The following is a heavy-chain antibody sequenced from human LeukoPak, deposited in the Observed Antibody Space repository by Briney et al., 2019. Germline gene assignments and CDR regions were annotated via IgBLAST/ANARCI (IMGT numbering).Heavy chain of an antibody. CDR2: IWYHGNEI. CDR3: VRGSGGNGYGYWGDN. CDR1: GFTFSSFG. D-gene: IGHD5-12*01. J-gene: IGHJ4*02. Sequence: GSSLRLSCAASGFTFSSFGMHWVRKAPGKGLEWVTDIWYHGNEIHYVDSVKGRFTISRDNFRNTLYLQMDSLRVEDSAIYYCVRGSGGNGYGYWGDNWGQGTLVTVSS. V-gene: IGHV3-33*01.